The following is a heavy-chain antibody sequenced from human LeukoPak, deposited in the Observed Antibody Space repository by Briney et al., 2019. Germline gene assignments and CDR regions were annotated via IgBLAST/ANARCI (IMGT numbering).Heavy chain of an antibody. CDR2: IYYSGSP. V-gene: IGHV4-59*01. Sequence: SETLSLTCTVSTGSISSFYWGWIRQPPGKGLEWIGHIYYSGSPNYNPSLQSRVIISVDTSKNQFSLKLSSVTAADTAVYYCARGRPWGSYYSYYGMDVWGQGTTVTVSS. CDR3: ARGRPWGSYYSYYGMDV. J-gene: IGHJ6*02. CDR1: TGSISSFY. D-gene: IGHD7-27*01.